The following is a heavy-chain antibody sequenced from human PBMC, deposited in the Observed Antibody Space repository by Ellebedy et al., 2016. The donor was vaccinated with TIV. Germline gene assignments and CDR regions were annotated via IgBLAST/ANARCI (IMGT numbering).Heavy chain of an antibody. D-gene: IGHD6-19*01. CDR1: GYSFTSYW. CDR2: IYPGDSDT. Sequence: GESLKISXKGSGYSFTSYWIGWVRQMPGKGLEWMGIIYPGDSDTRYSPSFQGQVTISADKSISTAYLQWSSLKASDTAMYYCARQTPPSLYSSGWYPVDYWGQGTLVTVSS. CDR3: ARQTPPSLYSSGWYPVDY. V-gene: IGHV5-51*01. J-gene: IGHJ4*02.